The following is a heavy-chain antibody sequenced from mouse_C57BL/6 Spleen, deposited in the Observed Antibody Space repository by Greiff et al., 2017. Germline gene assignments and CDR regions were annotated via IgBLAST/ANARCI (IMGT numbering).Heavy chain of an antibody. CDR2: INPNNGGT. CDR1: GYTFTDCN. J-gene: IGHJ2*01. Sequence: EVQLQQSGPELVKPGASVKMSCKASGYTFTDCNMHWVKQSHGKSLEWIGYINPNNGGTSYNQKFKGKATLTVNKSSSTAYMELRSLTSEDSAVYYCARYYYGSNYFDYWGQGTTLTVSS. D-gene: IGHD1-1*01. CDR3: ARYYYGSNYFDY. V-gene: IGHV1-22*01.